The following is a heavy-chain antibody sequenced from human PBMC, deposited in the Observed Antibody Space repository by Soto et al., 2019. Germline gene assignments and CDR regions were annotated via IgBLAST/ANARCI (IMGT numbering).Heavy chain of an antibody. J-gene: IGHJ5*01. CDR2: IFSNDEK. Sequence: QVTVKESGPVLVKPTETLTLTCTVSGFSLSNAGLGVSWIRQPPGKALEWLAHIFSNDEKSYSPSLKSRLTISKDTSKSNVVLTMTNMDPVDTATYYCASSYSTSWYWFDSWGQGTLVTVSS. CDR3: ASSYSTSWYWFDS. V-gene: IGHV2-26*01. D-gene: IGHD6-13*01. CDR1: GFSLSNAGLG.